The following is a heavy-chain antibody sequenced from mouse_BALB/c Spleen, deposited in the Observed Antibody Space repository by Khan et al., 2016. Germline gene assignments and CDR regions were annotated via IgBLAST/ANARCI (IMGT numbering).Heavy chain of an antibody. Sequence: EVQLQESGPSLVKPSQTLSLTCSVTGDSITSGYWNWIRKFPGNKLEYMGYISYSGSTYYNPSLKSRISITRDTSKNHYYLQLNSVTTEDTSTYCCYYGSSYWYCDGWGAGTTVTVSS. V-gene: IGHV3-8*02. CDR2: ISYSGST. J-gene: IGHJ1*01. CDR3: YYGSSYWYCDG. CDR1: GDSITSGY. D-gene: IGHD1-1*01.